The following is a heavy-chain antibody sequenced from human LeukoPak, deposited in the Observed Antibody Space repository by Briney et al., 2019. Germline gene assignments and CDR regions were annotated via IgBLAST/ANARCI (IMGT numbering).Heavy chain of an antibody. CDR3: ARGRTY. D-gene: IGHD1-14*01. CDR1: GGSFSGYY. CDR2: INHSGST. Sequence: SETLSLTCAVYGGSFSGYYWSWIRQPPGKGLEWIGEINHSGSTNYNPSLKSRVTISVDTSKNQFSLKLSSVTAADTAVYYRARGRTYWGQGTLVTVSS. J-gene: IGHJ4*02. V-gene: IGHV4-34*01.